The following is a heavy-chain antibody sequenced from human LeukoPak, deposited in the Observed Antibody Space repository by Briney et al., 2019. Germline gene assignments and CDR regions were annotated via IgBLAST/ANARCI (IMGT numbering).Heavy chain of an antibody. CDR1: GGSISSGDYC. CDR3: ARGSGGNSGLHYYYGMDV. CDR2: IYYSGST. D-gene: IGHD4-23*01. J-gene: IGHJ6*02. Sequence: SETLSLTCTVSGGSISSGDYCWSWIRQPPGKGLEWIGYIYYSGSTYYNPSLKSRVTISVDTSKNQFSLKLSSVTAADTAVYYCARGSGGNSGLHYYYGMDVWGQGTTVTVSS. V-gene: IGHV4-30-4*01.